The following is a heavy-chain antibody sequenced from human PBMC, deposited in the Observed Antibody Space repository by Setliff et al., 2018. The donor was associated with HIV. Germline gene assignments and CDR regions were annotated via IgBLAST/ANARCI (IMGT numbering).Heavy chain of an antibody. V-gene: IGHV4-39*07. Sequence: ETLSLTCSVSGGSFSSDSYYWGWIRQFPGKGLEWIGSIYYSGSTYYHPSLKSRVTISVDTSKNQFSLKLSSVTAADTAVYYCARNPCSGGSCPDAFDIWGQGTMVTVSS. CDR2: IYYSGST. D-gene: IGHD2-15*01. CDR1: GGSFSSDSYY. J-gene: IGHJ3*02. CDR3: ARNPCSGGSCPDAFDI.